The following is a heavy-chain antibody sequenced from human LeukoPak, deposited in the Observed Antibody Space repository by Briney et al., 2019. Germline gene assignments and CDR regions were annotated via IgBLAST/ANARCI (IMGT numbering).Heavy chain of an antibody. D-gene: IGHD2-15*01. J-gene: IGHJ4*02. CDR1: GFTFSSYS. Sequence: PGGSLRLSCAASGFTFSSYSMNWVRQAPGKGLEWVSFISSSSSYIYYADSVKGRFTISRDNAKNSLYLQMNSLRAEDTAVYYCARPAANYCSGGSCYFDYWGQGTLVTVSS. CDR3: ARPAANYCSGGSCYFDY. V-gene: IGHV3-21*01. CDR2: ISSSSSYI.